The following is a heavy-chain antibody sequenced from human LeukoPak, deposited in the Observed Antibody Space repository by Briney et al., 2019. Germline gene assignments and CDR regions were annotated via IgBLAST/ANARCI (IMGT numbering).Heavy chain of an antibody. CDR1: GFTYSNFW. CDR3: VSGSLQSGYNFDY. D-gene: IGHD3-3*01. CDR2: IKTDGSAT. J-gene: IGHJ4*02. V-gene: IGHV3-74*01. Sequence: GGSLRLSYAASGFTYSNFWMHWIRQVPGKGLVWVSHIKTDGSATNYADSVKGRFTISRDNARNTLYLQMNSLRAEDTAVYYCVSGSLQSGYNFDYWGQGALVTVSS.